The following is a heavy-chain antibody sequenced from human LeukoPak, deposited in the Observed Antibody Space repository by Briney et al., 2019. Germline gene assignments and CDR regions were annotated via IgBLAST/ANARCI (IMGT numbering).Heavy chain of an antibody. J-gene: IGHJ4*02. V-gene: IGHV4-34*01. CDR2: INHSGST. Sequence: PSETLSLTCAVYGGSVSGYYWGWIRQPPGKGLEWIGEINHSGSTNYNPSLKSRVTISVDTSKNQFSLKLTSVTAADTAVYYCASRDWYGDPRIDYWGQGTLVTVSS. CDR1: GGSVSGYY. D-gene: IGHD4-17*01. CDR3: ASRDWYGDPRIDY.